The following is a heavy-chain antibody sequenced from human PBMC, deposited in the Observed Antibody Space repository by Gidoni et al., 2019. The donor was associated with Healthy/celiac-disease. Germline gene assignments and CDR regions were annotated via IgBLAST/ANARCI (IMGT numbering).Heavy chain of an antibody. CDR1: GFTFSSYA. V-gene: IGHV3-23*01. CDR2: ISGSGGST. D-gene: IGHD2-2*01. CDR3: AKDHPPSAYQLLFGYYMDV. J-gene: IGHJ6*03. Sequence: EVQLLESGGGLVQPGGSLRLSCAASGFTFSSYAMSWVRQAPGKGLEWVSAISGSGGSTYYADSVKGRFTISRDNSKNTLYLQMNSLRAEDTAVYYCAKDHPPSAYQLLFGYYMDVWGKGTTVTVSS.